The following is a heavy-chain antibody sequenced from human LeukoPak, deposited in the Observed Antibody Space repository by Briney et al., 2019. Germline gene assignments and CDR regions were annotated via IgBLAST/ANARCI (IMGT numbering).Heavy chain of an antibody. J-gene: IGHJ3*02. D-gene: IGHD6-19*01. CDR3: ARDEAVAGTSFAFDI. V-gene: IGHV1-69*04. CDR2: IIPILGIA. CDR1: GGTFSSYA. Sequence: ASVKVSCKASGGTFSSYAISWVRQAPGQGLEWMGRIIPILGIANYAQKFQGRVTITADKSTSTAYMELSSLRSEDTAVYYCARDEAVAGTSFAFDIWGQGTMVTVSS.